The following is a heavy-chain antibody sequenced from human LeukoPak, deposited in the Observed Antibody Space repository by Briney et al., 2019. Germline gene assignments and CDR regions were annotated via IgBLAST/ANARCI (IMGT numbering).Heavy chain of an antibody. D-gene: IGHD6-13*01. CDR2: IYYSGST. J-gene: IGHJ4*02. V-gene: IGHV4-59*01. CDR3: ARGAAGSFDY. Sequence: SETLSLTCAVYGGSFSGYYWSWIRQPPGKGLEWIGYIYYSGSTNYNPSLKSRVTISVDTSKNQFSLKLSSVTAADTAVYYCARGAAGSFDYWGQGTLATVSS. CDR1: GGSFSGYY.